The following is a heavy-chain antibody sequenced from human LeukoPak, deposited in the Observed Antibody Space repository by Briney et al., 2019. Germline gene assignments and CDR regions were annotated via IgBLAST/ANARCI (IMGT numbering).Heavy chain of an antibody. J-gene: IGHJ3*02. D-gene: IGHD6-13*01. CDR2: MNPNSGNT. Sequence: ASVKVSCKASGYTFTSYDINWVRQATGQGLECMGWMNPNSGNTGYAQKFQGRVTMTRNTSISTAYMEQSSLRSEDTAVYYCAIGRQQLKDAFDIWGQGTMVTVSS. CDR3: AIGRQQLKDAFDI. CDR1: GYTFTSYD. V-gene: IGHV1-8*01.